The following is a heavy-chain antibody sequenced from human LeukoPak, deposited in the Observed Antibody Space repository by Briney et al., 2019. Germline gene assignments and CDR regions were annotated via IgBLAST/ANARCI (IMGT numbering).Heavy chain of an antibody. CDR1: GFTFSSYG. Sequence: GGSLRLSCAASGFTFSSYGMHWVRQAPGKGLEWVAVISYDGSNKYYADSVKGRFTISRDNSKNTLYLQMNSLRAEDTAVYYCAKVPTPYIVVVPASYYFDYWGQGTLVTVSS. J-gene: IGHJ4*02. CDR3: AKVPTPYIVVVPASYYFDY. CDR2: ISYDGSNK. V-gene: IGHV3-30*18. D-gene: IGHD2-2*01.